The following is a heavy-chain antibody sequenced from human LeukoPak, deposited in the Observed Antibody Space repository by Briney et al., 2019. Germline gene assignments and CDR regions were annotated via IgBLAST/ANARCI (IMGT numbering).Heavy chain of an antibody. CDR1: GGSISSSSDN. J-gene: IGHJ4*02. V-gene: IGHV4-39*07. CDR3: ARDFRWLQD. D-gene: IGHD5-24*01. Sequence: SETLSLTCTVSGGSISSSSDNWAWIRQPPGKGLEWIGSIHYSGSTNYNPSLKSRVTISVDTSKNQFSLKLSSVTAADTAVYYCARDFRWLQDWGQGTLVTVSS. CDR2: IHYSGST.